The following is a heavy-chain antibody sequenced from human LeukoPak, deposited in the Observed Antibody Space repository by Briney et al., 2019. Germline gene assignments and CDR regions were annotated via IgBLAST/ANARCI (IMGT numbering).Heavy chain of an antibody. CDR3: AREGAGVGNYLDY. Sequence: PGGSLRLSCAASGFNFSSYGMTWVRQAPGKGLEWVSIISGSGRDTYYADSVKGRFTISRDKSKNTLYLQMNSLRADDTAVYYCAREGAGVGNYLDYWGQGTLLTVSS. D-gene: IGHD4-11*01. CDR2: ISGSGRDT. CDR1: GFNFSSYG. V-gene: IGHV3-23*01. J-gene: IGHJ4*02.